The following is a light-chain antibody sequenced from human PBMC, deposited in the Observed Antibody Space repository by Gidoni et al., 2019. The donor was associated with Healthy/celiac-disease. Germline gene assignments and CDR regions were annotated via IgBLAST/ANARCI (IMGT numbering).Light chain of an antibody. Sequence: EIVLTQSPATLSLSPGERATLSCRASQSVSSYLAWDQQKPGQAPRLLIYDASNRATGIPARYSGSGSGTDFTLTISSREPEDVAVYYCQQRSNWPPRLTFGPGTKVDIK. J-gene: IGKJ3*01. CDR1: QSVSSY. CDR2: DAS. V-gene: IGKV3-11*01. CDR3: QQRSNWPPRLT.